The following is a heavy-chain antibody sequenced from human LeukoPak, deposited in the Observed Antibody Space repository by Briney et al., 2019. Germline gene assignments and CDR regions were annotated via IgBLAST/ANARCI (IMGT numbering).Heavy chain of an antibody. J-gene: IGHJ4*02. CDR3: ARGSGYSSSWYYFDY. D-gene: IGHD6-13*01. V-gene: IGHV4-59*01. Sequence: SETLSLTCTVSGGSISSYYWSWIRQPPGKGLEWIGYIYYSGGTNYNPSLKSRVTISVDTSKNQFSLKLSSVTAADTAVYYCARGSGYSSSWYYFDYWGQGTLVTVSS. CDR2: IYYSGGT. CDR1: GGSISSYY.